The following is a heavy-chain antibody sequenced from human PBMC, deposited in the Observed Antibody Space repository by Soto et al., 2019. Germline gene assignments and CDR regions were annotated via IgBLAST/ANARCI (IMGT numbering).Heavy chain of an antibody. V-gene: IGHV4-39*01. J-gene: IGHJ4*02. Sequence: SETLSLTCTVSGGSISSSSYYWCWIRQPPGKGLEWIGSIYYSGSTYYNPSLKSRVTISVDTSKNQFSLKLSSVTAADTAVYYCARLRRDGYNWAYWVQGTLVT. CDR2: IYYSGST. CDR3: ARLRRDGYNWAY. D-gene: IGHD5-12*01. CDR1: GGSISSSSYY.